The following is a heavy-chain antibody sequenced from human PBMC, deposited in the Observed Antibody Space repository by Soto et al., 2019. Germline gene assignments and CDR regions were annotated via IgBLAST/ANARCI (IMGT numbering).Heavy chain of an antibody. V-gene: IGHV3-30*18. J-gene: IGHJ4*02. CDR1: GFIFRSYG. Sequence: QVQLVESGGGVVQPGRARRLSCAASGFIFRSYGMYWIRQAPGKGLEWVAIISYYGSTEYYADSVKGRFTISRDNSKNTLSLQRNTLKTEDTAVYFCTKNVSPLSPDSSFDYWGQGALVTVSS. D-gene: IGHD3-3*02. CDR2: ISYYGSTE. CDR3: TKNVSPLSPDSSFDY.